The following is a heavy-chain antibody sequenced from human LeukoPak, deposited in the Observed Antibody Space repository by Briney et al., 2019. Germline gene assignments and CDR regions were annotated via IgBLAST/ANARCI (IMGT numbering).Heavy chain of an antibody. D-gene: IGHD2-2*01. CDR3: ATYCISNSCYHDAFDI. CDR2: IRFDGSNQ. V-gene: IGHV3-30*02. CDR1: GFSFSNYG. Sequence: PGGSLRLSCAASGFSFSNYGMHWARQAPGKGLEWVAYIRFDGSNQYYGDSVEGRFTISRDNSKNTLYLQMTSLRVEDTALFYCATYCISNSCYHDAFDIWGQGTMVTVSS. J-gene: IGHJ3*02.